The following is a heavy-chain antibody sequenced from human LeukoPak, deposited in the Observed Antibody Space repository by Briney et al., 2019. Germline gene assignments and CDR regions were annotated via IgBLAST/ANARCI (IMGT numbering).Heavy chain of an antibody. CDR3: ASYDILTGADY. V-gene: IGHV4-59*01. J-gene: IGHJ4*02. CDR1: GGSISSYY. Sequence: SETLSLTRTVSGGSISSYYWSWIRQPPGKGLEGIGYIYYSGSTNYNPSLKSRVTISVDTSKNQFSLKLSSVTAADTAVYYCASYDILTGADYWGQGTLVTVSS. D-gene: IGHD3-9*01. CDR2: IYYSGST.